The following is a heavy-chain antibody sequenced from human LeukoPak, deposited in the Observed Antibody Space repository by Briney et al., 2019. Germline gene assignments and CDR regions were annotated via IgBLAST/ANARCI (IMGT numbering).Heavy chain of an antibody. V-gene: IGHV4-39*01. CDR1: GGTFNRYSHY. CDR2: IYYSGST. CDR3: TAYSSSHNWFDP. J-gene: IGHJ5*02. D-gene: IGHD6-13*01. Sequence: SETLSLTCTVSGGTFNRYSHYWGWIRQPPGKGLEWIGSIYYSGSTYYNPSLKSRVTIYGATSKNQFSLMLSFMIAADTAVYYCTAYSSSHNWFDPWGRGTLVTVSS.